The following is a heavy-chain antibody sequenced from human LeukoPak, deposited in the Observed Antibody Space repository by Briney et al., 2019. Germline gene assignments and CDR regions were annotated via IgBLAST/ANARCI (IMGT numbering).Heavy chain of an antibody. D-gene: IGHD2-15*01. CDR3: ARESTKYCSGGTCFWRSDAFDI. V-gene: IGHV3-48*03. Sequence: TGGSLRLSCAASGFTFSSYEMNWVRQAPGKGLEWISYISSSGTTIYYADSVKGRFTISRDNAKYSLYLQLNSLRAEDTAVYYCARESTKYCSGGTCFWRSDAFDIWGQGTMVTVSS. CDR1: GFTFSSYE. J-gene: IGHJ3*02. CDR2: ISSSGTTI.